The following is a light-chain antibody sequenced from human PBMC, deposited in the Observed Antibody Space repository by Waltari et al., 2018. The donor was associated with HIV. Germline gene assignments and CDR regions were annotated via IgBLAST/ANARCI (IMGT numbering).Light chain of an antibody. CDR1: QSLLHSNGYNY. J-gene: IGKJ1*01. CDR3: MQALQTPRT. CDR2: LGS. Sequence: DIVMTQSPLSLPVTPGEPASISCRSSQSLLHSNGYNYLDWYLQKPGQSPQLLISLGSNRASGVPDRFSVSGSGTDFTLKISRVEAEDVGIYYCMQALQTPRTFGQGTKVEI. V-gene: IGKV2-28*01.